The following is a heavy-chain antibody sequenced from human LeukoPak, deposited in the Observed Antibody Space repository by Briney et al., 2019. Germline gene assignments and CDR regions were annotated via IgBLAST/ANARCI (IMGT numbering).Heavy chain of an antibody. CDR2: IYSGGST. CDR3: AELGITMIGGV. J-gene: IGHJ6*04. D-gene: IGHD3-10*02. CDR1: GFTVSSNY. V-gene: IGHV3-66*01. Sequence: GGSLRLSCAASGFTVSSNYMSWVRQAPGRGLEWVSVIYSGGSTYYADSVKGRFTISRDNSKNTLYLQMNSLRAEDTAVYYCAELGITMIGGVWGKGTTVTISS.